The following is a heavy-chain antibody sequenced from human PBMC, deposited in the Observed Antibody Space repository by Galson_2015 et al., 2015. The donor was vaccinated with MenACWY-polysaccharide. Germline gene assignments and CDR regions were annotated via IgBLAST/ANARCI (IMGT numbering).Heavy chain of an antibody. CDR2: ISSGSDTA. V-gene: IGHV3-23*01. J-gene: IGHJ4*02. CDR3: ARARGLDY. Sequence: PGKGLEWVSAISSGSDTAYYTDSVKGRFPISRDNSKDTVHLQMDSLRAEDTAVYYCARARGLDYWGQGTLVTVSS. D-gene: IGHD3-10*01.